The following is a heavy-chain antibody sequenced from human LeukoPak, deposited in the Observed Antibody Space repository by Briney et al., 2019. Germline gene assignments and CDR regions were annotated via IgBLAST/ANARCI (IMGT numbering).Heavy chain of an antibody. CDR2: IYYSGST. V-gene: IGHV4-39*07. D-gene: IGHD3-10*01. CDR3: ARVSRYYGSGSYYDY. CDR1: GGSISSSSYY. J-gene: IGHJ4*02. Sequence: SETLSLTCTVSGGSISSSSYYWGWIRQPPGKGLEWIGSIYYSGSTYCNPSLKSRVTISVDTSKNQFSLKLSSVTAADTAVYYCARVSRYYGSGSYYDYWGQGTLVTVSS.